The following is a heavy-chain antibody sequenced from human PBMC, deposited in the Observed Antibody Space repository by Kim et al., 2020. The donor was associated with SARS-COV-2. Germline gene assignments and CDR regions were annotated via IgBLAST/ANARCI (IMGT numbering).Heavy chain of an antibody. Sequence: SETLSLTCSVSGGSISSYYWSWIRQPPGKGLEWIGYIYYSGSTYYNPSLKSRVTISVDTSKNQFSLNLSSVTAADTAIYYCARWICGYCGTTSCYSHDY. D-gene: IGHD2-2*01. V-gene: IGHV4-59*01. CDR3: ARWICGYCGTTSCYSHDY. CDR1: GGSISSYY. J-gene: IGHJ4*01. CDR2: IYYSGST.